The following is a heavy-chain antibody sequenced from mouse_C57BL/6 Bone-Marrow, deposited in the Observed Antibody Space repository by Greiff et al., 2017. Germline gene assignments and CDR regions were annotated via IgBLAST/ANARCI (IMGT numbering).Heavy chain of an antibody. Sequence: VKLQESDAELVKPGASVKISCKVSGYTFTDHTIHWMKQRPEQGLEWIGYIYPRDGSTKYNEKFKGKATLTADKSSSTAYMQLNILTSEDSAVYFCARSIRRGYYAMDYWGQGTSVTVSS. CDR2: IYPRDGST. CDR3: ARSIRRGYYAMDY. CDR1: GYTFTDHT. V-gene: IGHV1-78*01. D-gene: IGHD2-12*01. J-gene: IGHJ4*01.